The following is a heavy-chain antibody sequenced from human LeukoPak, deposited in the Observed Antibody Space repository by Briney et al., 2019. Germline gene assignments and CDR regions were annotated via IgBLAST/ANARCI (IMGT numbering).Heavy chain of an antibody. CDR3: AKQQLVPVFDY. Sequence: GGSLRLSCAASGFTFSSFAMSWIRQAPGKGLEWVSSVSTSGVGTYYADSVRGRFTISRDNSKNTLYLQMNSLRAEDTAVYYCAKQQLVPVFDYWGQGTLVTVSS. CDR1: GFTFSSFA. V-gene: IGHV3-23*01. J-gene: IGHJ4*02. D-gene: IGHD6-13*01. CDR2: VSTSGVGT.